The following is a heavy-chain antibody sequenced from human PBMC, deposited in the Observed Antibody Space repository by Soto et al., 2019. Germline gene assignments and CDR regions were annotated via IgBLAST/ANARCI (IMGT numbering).Heavy chain of an antibody. V-gene: IGHV1-18*01. J-gene: IGHJ5*02. CDR1: GYTFTSYG. Sequence: ASVKVSCKASGYTFTSYGISWVRQAPGQVLEWMGWISAYNGNTNYAQKLQGRVTMTTDTSTSTAYMELRSLRSDDTAVYYCARDPSSSSWYRPNWFDPWGQGTLVTVSS. CDR2: ISAYNGNT. D-gene: IGHD6-13*01. CDR3: ARDPSSSSWYRPNWFDP.